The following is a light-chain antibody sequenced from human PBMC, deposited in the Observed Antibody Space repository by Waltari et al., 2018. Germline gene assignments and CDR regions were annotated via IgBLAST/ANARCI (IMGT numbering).Light chain of an antibody. CDR2: KAS. V-gene: IGKV1-5*03. CDR1: QSISSW. CDR3: QQYNSFPWT. Sequence: DIQMTQSPSTLSASVGDRVTITCRASQSISSWLAWFQQKPGKAPKLLIYKASSLESGVPSRFSDSASGTEFSLTISSLHPDDFATYYCQQYNSFPWTFGQGTKVEIK. J-gene: IGKJ1*01.